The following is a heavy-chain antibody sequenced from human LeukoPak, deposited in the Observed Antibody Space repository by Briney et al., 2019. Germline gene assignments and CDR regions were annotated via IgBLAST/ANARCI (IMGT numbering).Heavy chain of an antibody. V-gene: IGHV4-39*01. CDR1: GGSISGSTYY. CDR3: ARHRTYYYGMDV. J-gene: IGHJ6*02. CDR2: IYYSGST. Sequence: SETLSLTCTVSGGSISGSTYYWGWIRQPPGKGLEWVGSIYYSGSTNYNPSLKSRVTISVDTSKNQFSLKLSSVTAADTAVYYCARHRTYYYGMDVWGQGTTVTVSS.